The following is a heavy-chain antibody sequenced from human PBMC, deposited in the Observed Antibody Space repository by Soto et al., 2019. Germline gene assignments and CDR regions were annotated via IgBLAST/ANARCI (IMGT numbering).Heavy chain of an antibody. CDR2: IYYSGIT. CDR1: GVSISDSSYY. V-gene: IGHV4-39*01. Sequence: SETLSLSCTVSGVSISDSSYYWGWIRRPPGKGLEWIGTIYYSGITYYNPSLKSRVTISVDTSKNQFSLKLTSVTAADTAVYYCARHGSNWGQGTLVTVSS. J-gene: IGHJ4*02. CDR3: ARHGSN.